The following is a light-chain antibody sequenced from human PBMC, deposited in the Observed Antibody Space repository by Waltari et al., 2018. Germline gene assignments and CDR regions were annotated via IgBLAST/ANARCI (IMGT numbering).Light chain of an antibody. CDR2: KAS. CDR3: QQFKSFPFA. V-gene: IGKV1-5*03. J-gene: IGKJ4*01. Sequence: DIQMTQSPSTLSASVGDRVPITCRASQSISSWLAWYQQKPGKAPNLLIYKASSLESGVPSRFSGGGSGTEFTLTISSLQPDDFATYYCQQFKSFPFAFGGGTKVEVK. CDR1: QSISSW.